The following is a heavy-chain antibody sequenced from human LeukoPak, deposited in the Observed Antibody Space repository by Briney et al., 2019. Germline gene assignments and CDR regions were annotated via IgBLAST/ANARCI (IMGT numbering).Heavy chain of an antibody. D-gene: IGHD1-26*01. Sequence: ASVTVSCTASGYTFTSYYMHWVRQAPGQGLEWMGIINPSGGSTSYAQKFQGRVTMTRDTSTSTVYMELSSLRSEDTAVYYCAREEGATSLDYWGQGTLVTVSS. CDR2: INPSGGST. CDR1: GYTFTSYY. CDR3: AREEGATSLDY. V-gene: IGHV1-46*01. J-gene: IGHJ4*02.